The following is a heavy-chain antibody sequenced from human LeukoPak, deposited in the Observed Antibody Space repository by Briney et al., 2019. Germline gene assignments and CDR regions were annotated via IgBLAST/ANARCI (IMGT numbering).Heavy chain of an antibody. CDR3: ARDLGDSSGYYYTD. D-gene: IGHD3-22*01. J-gene: IGHJ4*02. V-gene: IGHV3-21*01. CDR2: ISSSSSHI. CDR1: GFTFSSYS. Sequence: GGSLRLSCAASGFTFSSYSMNWVRQAPGKGLEWVSSISSSSSHIYYADSVKGRFTISRDNAKNSLYLQMNSLRAEDTAVYYCARDLGDSSGYYYTDWGQGTLVTVSS.